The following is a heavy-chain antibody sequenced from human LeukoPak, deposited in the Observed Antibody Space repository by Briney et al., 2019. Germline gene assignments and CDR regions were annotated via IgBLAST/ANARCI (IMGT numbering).Heavy chain of an antibody. CDR1: GFTFSTYG. Sequence: PGGSLRLSCAASGFTFSTYGMHWVRQAPGKGLEWVALIWYDGSNKYYADSVKGRFTISRDNSKNTLYLQMNSLRAEDTAVYYCARAGYGSGSFGSAWGMDVWGQGTTVTVSS. V-gene: IGHV3-33*01. J-gene: IGHJ6*02. CDR3: ARAGYGSGSFGSAWGMDV. CDR2: IWYDGSNK. D-gene: IGHD3-10*01.